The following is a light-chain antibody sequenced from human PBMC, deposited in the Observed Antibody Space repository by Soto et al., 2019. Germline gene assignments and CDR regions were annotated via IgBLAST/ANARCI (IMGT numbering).Light chain of an antibody. J-gene: IGKJ1*01. CDR3: QQCHRYLT. Sequence: DIQMTQSPSTLSASVGDRVTITCRASESMSNCLAWYQQKPGKVPKLLISGASSLQSGVPSRFSGSASGTEFTLTISSLQPDDIATYYCQQCHRYLTFGQGTKVEMK. V-gene: IGKV1-5*01. CDR1: ESMSNC. CDR2: GAS.